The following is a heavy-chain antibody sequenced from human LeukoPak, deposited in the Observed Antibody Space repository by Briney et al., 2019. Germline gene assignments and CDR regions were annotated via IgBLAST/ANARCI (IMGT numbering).Heavy chain of an antibody. CDR3: ARDTDTAIDV. J-gene: IGHJ6*02. CDR1: RSFSDHY. CDR2: TKNRGVSHIT. V-gene: IGHV3-72*01. Sequence: GGSLRLSCVASRSFSDHYMDWVRQAPGKGLEWIGRTKNRGVSHITQYAASVNGRFTASRDDSKKSLYLQMNNLKTEDTAVYYCARDTDTAIDVWGQGTTATVSS.